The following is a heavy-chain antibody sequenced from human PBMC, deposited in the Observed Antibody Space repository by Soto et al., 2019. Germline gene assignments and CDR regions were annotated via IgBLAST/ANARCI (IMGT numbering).Heavy chain of an antibody. J-gene: IGHJ3*01. Sequence: QVQLVQSGAEVKKPGSSVKVSCKASGGTFRNLAINWVRQAPGQGLEWMGGFIPIIGGGINAQKFQGRVTITSDESTSTAYMELSSLKSEDTAMYFCARRSVSHSNAFDFRGQGTMVTVYS. CDR3: ARRSVSHSNAFDF. CDR2: FIPIIGGG. V-gene: IGHV1-69*01. CDR1: GGTFRNLA.